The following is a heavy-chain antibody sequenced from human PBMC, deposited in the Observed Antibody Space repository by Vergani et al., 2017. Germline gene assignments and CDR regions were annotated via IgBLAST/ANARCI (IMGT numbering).Heavy chain of an antibody. V-gene: IGHV1-18*01. Sequence: QVQLVQSGAEVKKPGASVSVSCKGSRHTFQTYGISWVRQAPGKGLEWMAWIRPYTGHTIYAQKFQDRVTMTADTSTNTAYMELRSLRSDDTAVYFCARVAPSNSEVTPTAFDVWGQGTMVTVSS. CDR1: RHTFQTYG. J-gene: IGHJ3*01. CDR2: IRPYTGHT. D-gene: IGHD1-1*01. CDR3: ARVAPSNSEVTPTAFDV.